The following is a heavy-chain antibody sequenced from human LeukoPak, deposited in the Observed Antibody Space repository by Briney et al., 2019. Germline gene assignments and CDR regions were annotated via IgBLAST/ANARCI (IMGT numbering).Heavy chain of an antibody. D-gene: IGHD5-12*01. J-gene: IGHJ4*02. Sequence: GESLKICCKGSGYSFTSYWLGWGRQMPGKGLEWMGIIYPGDSDTRYSPSFQGQVTISADKSISTAYLQWSSLKASDTAMYYCASHKGSGYGGYYFDYWGQGTLVTVSS. CDR1: GYSFTSYW. V-gene: IGHV5-51*01. CDR2: IYPGDSDT. CDR3: ASHKGSGYGGYYFDY.